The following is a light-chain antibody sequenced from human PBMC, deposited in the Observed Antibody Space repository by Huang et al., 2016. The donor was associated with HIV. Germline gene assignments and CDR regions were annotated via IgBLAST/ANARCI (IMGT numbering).Light chain of an antibody. V-gene: IGKV2-28*01. Sequence: DIVMTQSPLSLPVTPGEPASISCRSSQSLLHSNGYKYLDWYLQKPGQSPQLLIYLGSNRASGVPDRFSGSGSGTDFTLKISRVEAEDVGVYYCMQGLQTITFGQGTRLEMK. CDR3: MQGLQTIT. CDR1: QSLLHSNGYKY. CDR2: LGS. J-gene: IGKJ5*01.